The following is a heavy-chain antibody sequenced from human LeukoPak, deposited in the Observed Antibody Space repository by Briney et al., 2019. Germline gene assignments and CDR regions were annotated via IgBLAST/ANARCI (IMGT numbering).Heavy chain of an antibody. D-gene: IGHD3-10*01. CDR1: GGTFSSYA. Sequence: ASVKVSCKASGGTFSSYAISWVRQAPGQGLEWMGGIIPIFGTANYAQKFQGRVTITADESTSTAYMELSSLRSEDTAVYYCARDLLLMVRGVNPLDYWGQGTLVTVSS. CDR2: IIPIFGTA. V-gene: IGHV1-69*13. J-gene: IGHJ4*02. CDR3: ARDLLLMVRGVNPLDY.